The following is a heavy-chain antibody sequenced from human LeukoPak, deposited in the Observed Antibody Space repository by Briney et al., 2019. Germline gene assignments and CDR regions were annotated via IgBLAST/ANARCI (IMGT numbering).Heavy chain of an antibody. J-gene: IGHJ5*02. D-gene: IGHD3-3*01. Sequence: PSETLPLTCTVSGGSISSGGYYWSWIRQHPGKGLEWIGYIYYSGSTYYNPSLKSRVTISVDTSKNQFSLKLSSVTAADTAVYYCARVGYYDFWSGYYTSPHLNWFDPWGQGTLVTVSS. CDR1: GGSISSGGYY. CDR3: ARVGYYDFWSGYYTSPHLNWFDP. V-gene: IGHV4-31*03. CDR2: IYYSGST.